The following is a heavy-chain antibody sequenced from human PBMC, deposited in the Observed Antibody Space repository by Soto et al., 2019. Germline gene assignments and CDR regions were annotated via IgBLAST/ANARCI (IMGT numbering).Heavy chain of an antibody. Sequence: SETLSLTCTVSGGSISSSSYYWGWIRQPPGKGLEWIGSIYYSGSTYYNPSLKSRVTISVDTSKNQFSLKLSSVTAADTAVYYCASKQLVHYYYGMDVWGQGTTVTVSS. CDR3: ASKQLVHYYYGMDV. D-gene: IGHD6-13*01. V-gene: IGHV4-39*01. J-gene: IGHJ6*02. CDR2: IYYSGST. CDR1: GGSISSSSYY.